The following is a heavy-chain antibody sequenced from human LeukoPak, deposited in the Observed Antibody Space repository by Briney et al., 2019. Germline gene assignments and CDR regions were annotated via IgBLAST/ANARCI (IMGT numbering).Heavy chain of an antibody. CDR1: GFTFSDYY. D-gene: IGHD2/OR15-2a*01. CDR3: AKYVSAKGPPYALDV. V-gene: IGHV3-11*03. CDR2: ISSSSSYT. J-gene: IGHJ6*02. Sequence: GGSLRLSCAASGFTFSDYYMSWIRQAPGKGLEWVSYISSSSSYTNYADSVKGRFTISRDNAKNSLYLQMNSLRAEDTAVYYCAKYVSAKGPPYALDVWGQGTTVTVSS.